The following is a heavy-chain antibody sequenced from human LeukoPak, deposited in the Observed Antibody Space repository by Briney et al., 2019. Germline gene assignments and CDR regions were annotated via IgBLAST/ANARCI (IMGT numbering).Heavy chain of an antibody. CDR1: GFTFTSYW. CDR2: IKQDGSEK. J-gene: IGHJ4*02. Sequence: GGSLRLSCAASGFTFTSYWMTWVRQAPGEGLEWVANIKQDGSEKFYVGSVRGRFTISRDNGRNSVSLQMNSLRDEDTAVYYCARDVDTNYWGQGTLVTVSS. CDR3: ARDVDTNY. V-gene: IGHV3-7*03. D-gene: IGHD5-18*01.